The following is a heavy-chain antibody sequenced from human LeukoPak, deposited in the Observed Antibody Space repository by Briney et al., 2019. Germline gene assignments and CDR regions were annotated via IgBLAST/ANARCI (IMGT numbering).Heavy chain of an antibody. CDR2: ITGSARNT. J-gene: IGHJ6*02. V-gene: IGHV3-23*01. Sequence: GGSLRLSCAASGFTFSDYAMSWVRQAPGKGLEWVSAITGSARNTYYADSVKGRFTISRDNSKNTLYLQMNSLRAEDTAVYYCARERYCSSSSCYDRYGMDVWGQGTTVTVSS. D-gene: IGHD2-2*01. CDR3: ARERYCSSSSCYDRYGMDV. CDR1: GFTFSDYA.